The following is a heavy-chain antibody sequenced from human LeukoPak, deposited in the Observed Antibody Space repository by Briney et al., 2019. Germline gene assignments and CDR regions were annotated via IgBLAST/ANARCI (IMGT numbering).Heavy chain of an antibody. CDR2: IYYSGST. V-gene: IGHV4-59*12. CDR3: ARDGYYDFWSGYYPLI. D-gene: IGHD3-3*01. J-gene: IGHJ3*02. Sequence: SETLSLTCTVSGGSISSYYWSWIRQPPGKGLEWIGYIYYSGSTYYNPSLKSRVTISVDTSKNQFSLKLSSVTAADTAVYYCARDGYYDFWSGYYPLIWGQGTMVTVSS. CDR1: GGSISSYY.